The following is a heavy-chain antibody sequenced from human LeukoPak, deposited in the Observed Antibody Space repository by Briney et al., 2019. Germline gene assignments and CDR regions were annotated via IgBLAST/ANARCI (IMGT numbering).Heavy chain of an antibody. CDR3: ARVLAAAGPVDY. CDR2: IKEDGSDK. Sequence: GGSLRLSCAASQFIFSNYWMAWVRQAPGKGLEWVANIKEDGSDKNYVDSVKGRFTISRDTAKNSLYLQMNSLRAEDTAVYYCARVLAAAGPVDYWGQGTLVTVSS. CDR1: QFIFSNYW. D-gene: IGHD6-13*01. V-gene: IGHV3-7*01. J-gene: IGHJ4*02.